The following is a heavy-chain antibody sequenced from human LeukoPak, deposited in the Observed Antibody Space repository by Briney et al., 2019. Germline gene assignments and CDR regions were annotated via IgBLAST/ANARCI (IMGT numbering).Heavy chain of an antibody. D-gene: IGHD3-16*01. Sequence: PSETLSLTCAVYGWSSSGYYWSWLRQPPGKGLEWIGYIYYSGSTNYNPSLKSRVTISVDTSKNQFSLKLSSVTAADPAVYYCWRIGVFRLFDLWGQGTLVTLSS. CDR2: IYYSGST. CDR3: WRIGVFRLFDL. CDR1: GWSSSGYY. J-gene: IGHJ4*02. V-gene: IGHV4-59*01.